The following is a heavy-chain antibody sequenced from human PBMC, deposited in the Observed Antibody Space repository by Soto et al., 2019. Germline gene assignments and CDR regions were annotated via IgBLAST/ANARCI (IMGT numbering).Heavy chain of an antibody. Sequence: ASVKVSCKASGGTFSSYVISWVRQAPGQGPEWMGGTIPMYGTVNYAQKFQDRVTIIADTSTSTAYMELSSLRSEDTAVYYCARDLGGCSGGSCRYNWFDPWGQGTLVTVSS. CDR2: TIPMYGTV. J-gene: IGHJ5*02. CDR1: GGTFSSYV. V-gene: IGHV1-69*06. CDR3: ARDLGGCSGGSCRYNWFDP. D-gene: IGHD2-15*01.